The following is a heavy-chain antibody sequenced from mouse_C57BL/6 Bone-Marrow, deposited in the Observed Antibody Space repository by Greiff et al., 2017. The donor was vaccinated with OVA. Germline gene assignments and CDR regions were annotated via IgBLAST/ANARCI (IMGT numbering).Heavy chain of an antibody. CDR3: ARDYYRYAMDY. CDR1: GYSITSGYY. CDR2: ISYDGSN. V-gene: IGHV3-6*01. D-gene: IGHD1-1*01. J-gene: IGHJ4*01. Sequence: VQLQQSGPGLVKPSQSLSLTCSVTGYSITSGYYWNWIRQFPGNKLEWMGYISYDGSNNYNPSLKNRISITRDTSKNQFFLKLNSVTTEDTATYYCARDYYRYAMDYWGQGTSVTVSS.